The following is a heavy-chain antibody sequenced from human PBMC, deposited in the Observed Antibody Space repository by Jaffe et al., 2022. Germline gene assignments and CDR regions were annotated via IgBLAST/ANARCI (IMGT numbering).Heavy chain of an antibody. V-gene: IGHV1-3*01. CDR1: GYTFTSYA. Sequence: QVQLVQSGAEVKKPGASVKVSCKASGYTFTSYAMHWVRQAPGQRLEWMGWINAGNGNTKYSQKFQGRVTITRDTSASTAYMELSSLRSEDTAVYYCARDIVVVPAAMGAFDIWGQGTMVTVSS. J-gene: IGHJ3*02. CDR2: INAGNGNT. CDR3: ARDIVVVPAAMGAFDI. D-gene: IGHD2-2*01.